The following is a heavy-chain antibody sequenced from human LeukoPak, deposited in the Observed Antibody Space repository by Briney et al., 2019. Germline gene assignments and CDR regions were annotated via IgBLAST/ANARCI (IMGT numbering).Heavy chain of an antibody. CDR1: GGSFSGYY. J-gene: IGHJ2*01. CDR2: INHSGST. CDR3: AGYQFLGNWYFDL. D-gene: IGHD6-13*01. V-gene: IGHV4-34*01. Sequence: PSETLSLTCAVYGGSFSGYYWSWIRQPPGKGLEWIGEINHSGSTNYNPSLKSRVTISVDTSKNQFSLKLSSVTAADTAVYYCAGYQFLGNWYFDLWGRGTLVTVSS.